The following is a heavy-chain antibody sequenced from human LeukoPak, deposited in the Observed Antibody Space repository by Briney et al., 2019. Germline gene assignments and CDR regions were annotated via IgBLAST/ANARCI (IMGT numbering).Heavy chain of an antibody. V-gene: IGHV1-18*01. CDR3: ARAGYYDSSGRIDY. D-gene: IGHD3-22*01. CDR2: ISACNGNT. J-gene: IGHJ4*02. CDR1: GHTFTIYG. Sequence: ASVKVSCKTSGHTFTIYGITWVRQAPGQGLEWMGWISACNGNTNYAQNLQGRVTMTTDTSTSTAYMELRSLRSDDTAVYYCARAGYYDSSGRIDYWGQGTLVTVSS.